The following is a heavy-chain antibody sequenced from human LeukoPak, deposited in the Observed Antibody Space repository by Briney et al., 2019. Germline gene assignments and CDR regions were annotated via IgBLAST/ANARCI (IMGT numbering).Heavy chain of an antibody. CDR3: ARRRMADY. Sequence: SSETLSLTCAVYGGSFSGYYWSWIRQPPGKGLEWIGEINHSGSTNYNPSLKSRVTISVDTSKNQFSLKLSSVTAADTAVYYCARRRMADYWGQGILVTVSS. V-gene: IGHV4-34*01. CDR2: INHSGST. D-gene: IGHD5-24*01. CDR1: GGSFSGYY. J-gene: IGHJ4*02.